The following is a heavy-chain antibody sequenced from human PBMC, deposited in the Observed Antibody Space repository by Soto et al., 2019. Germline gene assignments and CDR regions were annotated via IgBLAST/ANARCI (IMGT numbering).Heavy chain of an antibody. Sequence: PGGSLRLSCAASGFTFGSYWMHWFRQAPGKGLVWVSRINSDGYSTMYADSVKGRFTISRDNAKDTLYLQMSSLRAEDTAVYYCARNSGTYTRDFDYWGQGTVVTVSS. V-gene: IGHV3-74*03. D-gene: IGHD1-26*01. CDR2: INSDGYST. J-gene: IGHJ4*02. CDR3: ARNSGTYTRDFDY. CDR1: GFTFGSYW.